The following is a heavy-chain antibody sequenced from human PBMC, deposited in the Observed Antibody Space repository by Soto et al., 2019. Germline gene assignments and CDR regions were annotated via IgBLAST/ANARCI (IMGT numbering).Heavy chain of an antibody. CDR1: GFTFSSYA. V-gene: IGHV4-38-2*01. Sequence: GSLRLSCAASGFTFSSYAMSWIRQPPGKGLEWIGSIYHSGSTYCNPSLKSRVTISVDTSKNQFSLKLSSVTAADTAVYYCARYEYSSSAALGYWGQGTLVTVSS. CDR3: ARYEYSSSAALGY. J-gene: IGHJ4*02. D-gene: IGHD6-6*01. CDR2: IYHSGST.